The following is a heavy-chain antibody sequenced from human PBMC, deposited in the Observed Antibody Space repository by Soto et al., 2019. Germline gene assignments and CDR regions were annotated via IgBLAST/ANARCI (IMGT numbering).Heavy chain of an antibody. CDR1: GGSFSGYY. CDR3: ARGGSSWYSPPGGY. Sequence: QVQLQQWGAGLLKPSETLSLTCAVSGGSFSGYYWSWIRQTPGKGLEWIGEINHSGSTNYNPSLKSRVTISVDTSKNQFALKLRSVTAADTAVYYWARGGSSWYSPPGGYWGQGTLVTVSS. V-gene: IGHV4-34*01. J-gene: IGHJ4*02. D-gene: IGHD6-13*01. CDR2: INHSGST.